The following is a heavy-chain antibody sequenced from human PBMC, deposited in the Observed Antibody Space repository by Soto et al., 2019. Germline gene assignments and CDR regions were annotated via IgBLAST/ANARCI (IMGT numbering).Heavy chain of an antibody. D-gene: IGHD6-13*01. J-gene: IGHJ4*02. CDR3: WRVGQQLDETFDQ. CDR2: INPSDGRT. Sequence: QVRLEQSGPEVKKPGASVKVSCKASGYPFGAYYMHWVRQAPGQGLERMGIINPSDGRTTYADKFQGRLTLTRDTSSSTLVMELSSLKPEDTAFYYCWRVGQQLDETFDQWGRGSLVTVYS. CDR1: GYPFGAYY. V-gene: IGHV1-46*01.